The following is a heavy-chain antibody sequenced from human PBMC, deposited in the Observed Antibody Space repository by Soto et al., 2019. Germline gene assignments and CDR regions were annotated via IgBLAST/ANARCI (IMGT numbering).Heavy chain of an antibody. J-gene: IGHJ6*02. CDR1: GFNFRRYA. CDR2: ISDSGNTI. Sequence: PRLCCAASGFNFRRYAMNWVRQAPGNGREWGSYISDSGNTIYYADSVKGHFTISRAKAKNSLLLQMNSLRVEDTGLYYCARAVSGYGVFGIWSEGTTVTVSS. D-gene: IGHD3-22*01. CDR3: ARAVSGYGVFGI. V-gene: IGHV3-48*03.